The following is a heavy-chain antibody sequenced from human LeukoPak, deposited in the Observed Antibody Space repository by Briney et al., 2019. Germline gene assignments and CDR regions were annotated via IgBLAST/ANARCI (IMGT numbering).Heavy chain of an antibody. CDR2: IKQDGSDK. V-gene: IGHV3-7*01. D-gene: IGHD6-19*01. Sequence: PGGSLRLSCAVSGFTFSSYWMTWVRQAPGKGLEWVANIKQDGSDKHYVDSVTGRFTISRDNAKNSLYLQKNSLTAEDTAVYYCAREGGSGWYDYWGQGTLVTVSS. CDR1: GFTFSSYW. CDR3: AREGGSGWYDY. J-gene: IGHJ4*02.